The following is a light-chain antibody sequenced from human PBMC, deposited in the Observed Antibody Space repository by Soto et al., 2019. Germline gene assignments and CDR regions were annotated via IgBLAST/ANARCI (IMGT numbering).Light chain of an antibody. CDR3: QQYNKRPPGGIT. J-gene: IGKJ5*01. Sequence: EIVMTQSAVTLSVSPGERAIVSCRASQSVGSNLAWYQQKPGQAPRLLIYGASTRATGIPARFIGSGSGTEFTLTINSLQPEDFAAYYCQQYNKRPPGGITFGQGTRLEI. CDR2: GAS. V-gene: IGKV3-15*01. CDR1: QSVGSN.